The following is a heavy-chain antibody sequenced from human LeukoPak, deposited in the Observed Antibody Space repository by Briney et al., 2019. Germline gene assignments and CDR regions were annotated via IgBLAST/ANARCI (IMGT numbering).Heavy chain of an antibody. J-gene: IGHJ4*02. Sequence: ASVRVSCKASGYTFTGYYMHWVRQAPGQGLEWMGWISAYNGNTNYAQKLQGRVTMTTDTSTSTAYMELRSLRSDDTAVYYCARSRYSSSWPYFDYWGQGTLVTVSS. CDR1: GYTFTGYY. CDR2: ISAYNGNT. CDR3: ARSRYSSSWPYFDY. V-gene: IGHV1-18*04. D-gene: IGHD6-13*01.